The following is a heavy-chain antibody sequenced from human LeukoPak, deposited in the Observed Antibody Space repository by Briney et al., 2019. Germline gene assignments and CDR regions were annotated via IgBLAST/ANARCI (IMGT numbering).Heavy chain of an antibody. V-gene: IGHV3-23*01. CDR1: GFTFSSYA. J-gene: IGHJ4*02. D-gene: IGHD1/OR15-1a*01. CDR3: ARGRVGNNHGGDYSDS. CDR2: ISSRSGSI. Sequence: GGSLRLSCAASGFTFSSYAMNWVRQAPGKGLEWVSSISSRSGSIYYADSVRGRFTISRDNSKNTLDLQMDSLRPEDTALYYCARGRVGNNHGGDYSDSWGQGTLVTVSS.